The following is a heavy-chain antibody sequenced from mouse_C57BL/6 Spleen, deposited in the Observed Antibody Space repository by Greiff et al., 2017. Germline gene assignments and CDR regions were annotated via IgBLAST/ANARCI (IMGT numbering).Heavy chain of an antibody. CDR1: GYTFTDYH. CDR3: ARGVYGGFAY. J-gene: IGHJ3*01. CDR2: INPNNGGT. V-gene: IGHV1-18*01. Sequence: EVQLQQSGPELVKPGASVKIPCKASGYTFTDYHMAWVKQSHGQSLEWIGDINPNNGGTIYNQKFKGKATLTVDKSSSTAYMELRSLTSEDTAVYYCARGVYGGFAYWGQGTLVTVSA. D-gene: IGHD1-1*01.